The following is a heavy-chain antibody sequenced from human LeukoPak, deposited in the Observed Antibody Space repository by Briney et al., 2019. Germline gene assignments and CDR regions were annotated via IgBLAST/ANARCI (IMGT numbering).Heavy chain of an antibody. CDR3: ARGIHDSSGYYYDY. J-gene: IGHJ4*02. D-gene: IGHD3-22*01. V-gene: IGHV3-23*01. Sequence: GGSLRLSCVASGFTFSGYTMSWVRQAPGKGLEWISAVSASGDKTYYADSVKGRFTVSRDNSKDTLYLQMKSLRAEDTALYYCARGIHDSSGYYYDYWGQGALVTVSS. CDR2: VSASGDKT. CDR1: GFTFSGYT.